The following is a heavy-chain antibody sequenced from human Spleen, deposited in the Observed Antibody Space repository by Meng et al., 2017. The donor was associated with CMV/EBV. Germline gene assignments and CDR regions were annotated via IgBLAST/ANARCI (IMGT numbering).Heavy chain of an antibody. CDR1: GFTFSNNW. V-gene: IGHV3-15*01. Sequence: GGSLKISCAASGFTFSNNWMSWVRQAPGKGLEWVGRIKSKTDGGTTEYAAPVKGRFTISSDDSKNTLYLQINSLKTEDTAVYYCTGQSPAFDYWGQGTLVTVSS. J-gene: IGHJ4*02. CDR2: IKSKTDGGTT. CDR3: TGQSPAFDY. D-gene: IGHD2-15*01.